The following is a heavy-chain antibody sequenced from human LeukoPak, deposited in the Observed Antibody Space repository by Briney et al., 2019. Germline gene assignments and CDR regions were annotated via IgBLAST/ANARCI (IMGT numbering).Heavy chain of an antibody. Sequence: QAGGSLRLSCAASGFTFSSYGMHWVRQAPGKGLEWVAVISYDGSNKYYADSVKGRFTISRDNSKNTLYLQMNSLRAEDTAVYYCAKLSQQVSSGYYYSDYWGQGTLVTVSS. V-gene: IGHV3-30*18. CDR1: GFTFSSYG. D-gene: IGHD3-22*01. J-gene: IGHJ4*02. CDR3: AKLSQQVSSGYYYSDY. CDR2: ISYDGSNK.